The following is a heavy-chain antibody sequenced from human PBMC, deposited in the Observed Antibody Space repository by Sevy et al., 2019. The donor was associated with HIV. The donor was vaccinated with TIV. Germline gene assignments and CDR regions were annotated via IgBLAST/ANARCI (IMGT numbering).Heavy chain of an antibody. CDR2: INGRGGSA. CDR1: GFTFSSFA. Sequence: GGSLRLSSAASGFTFSSFAMSWVRHIPGKGLEWVSTINGRGGSAYYADSVKGRFTLSRDNSNNTVFLQMNRLRDEDTAVYYCARPTPRIAPSSAAFFDYWGQGTLVTVSS. J-gene: IGHJ4*02. CDR3: ARPTPRIAPSSAAFFDY. D-gene: IGHD1-26*01. V-gene: IGHV3-23*01.